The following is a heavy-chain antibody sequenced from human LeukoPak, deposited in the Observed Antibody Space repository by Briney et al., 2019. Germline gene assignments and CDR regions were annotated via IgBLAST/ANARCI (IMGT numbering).Heavy chain of an antibody. CDR1: GFTFSSYS. D-gene: IGHD2-15*01. CDR3: ANTYCSGGSCYWAFDY. Sequence: GGSLRLSCAASGFTFSSYSMNWVRQAPGKGLEWVSSISSSSDYIYYADSMKGRSTISRDNAKNSLYLQMNSLRAEDTAVYYCANTYCSGGSCYWAFDYWGQGTLVTVSS. J-gene: IGHJ4*02. V-gene: IGHV3-21*01. CDR2: ISSSSDYI.